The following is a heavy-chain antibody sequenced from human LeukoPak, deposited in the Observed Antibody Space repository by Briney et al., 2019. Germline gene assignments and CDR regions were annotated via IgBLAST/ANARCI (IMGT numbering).Heavy chain of an antibody. Sequence: PSETLSLTCTVSGDSINSYLWTWIRQPPGKGLEWLGYIYSRGTTAYNPSLESRLTMSTDTSKNQFSLTLRSVTTADTAVYFCARVTRTHDAFDVWGQPIMVTVSS. D-gene: IGHD2-21*02. V-gene: IGHV4-59*01. J-gene: IGHJ3*01. CDR2: IYSRGTT. CDR1: GDSINSYL. CDR3: ARVTRTHDAFDV.